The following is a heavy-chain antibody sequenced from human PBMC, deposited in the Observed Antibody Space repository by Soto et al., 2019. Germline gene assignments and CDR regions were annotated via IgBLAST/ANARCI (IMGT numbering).Heavy chain of an antibody. V-gene: IGHV3-23*01. J-gene: IGHJ6*02. CDR3: AKDGGYSYGYSPRYYYGMDF. CDR1: GFTFSSYA. Sequence: EVQLLESGGGLVQPGGSLRLSCAASGFTFSSYAMSWVRQAPGKGLEWVSAISGSGGSTYYADSVKGRFTISRDNSKNTLYLQMNSLRAEDTAVYYCAKDGGYSYGYSPRYYYGMDFWGQGTTVTVSS. CDR2: ISGSGGST. D-gene: IGHD5-18*01.